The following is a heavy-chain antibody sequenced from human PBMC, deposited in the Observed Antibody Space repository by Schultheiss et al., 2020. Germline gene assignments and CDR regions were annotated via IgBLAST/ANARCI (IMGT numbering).Heavy chain of an antibody. CDR2: IYYSGST. J-gene: IGHJ6*03. D-gene: IGHD4-17*01. CDR3: ARLYGDYLPPSYMDV. V-gene: IGHV4-39*01. Sequence: SETLSLTCTVSGGSITSSSYYWGWIRQPPGKGLEWIGSIYYSGSTYYNPSLKSRVTISVDTSKNQFSLKLSSVTAADTAVYYCARLYGDYLPPSYMDVWGKGTTVTVCS. CDR1: GGSITSSSYY.